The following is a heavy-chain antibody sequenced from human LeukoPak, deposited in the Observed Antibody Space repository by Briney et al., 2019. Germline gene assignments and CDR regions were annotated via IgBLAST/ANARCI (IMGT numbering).Heavy chain of an antibody. J-gene: IGHJ4*02. CDR1: GGSFSGYY. D-gene: IGHD6-13*01. CDR3: ARLGSSSWYRGRYYFGY. V-gene: IGHV4-34*01. CDR2: INHSGST. Sequence: SETLSLTCAVYGGSFSGYYWSWIRQPPGKGLEWIGEINHSGSTNYNPSLKSRVTISVDTSKNQFSLKLSSVTAADTAVYYCARLGSSSWYRGRYYFGYWGQGTLVTVSS.